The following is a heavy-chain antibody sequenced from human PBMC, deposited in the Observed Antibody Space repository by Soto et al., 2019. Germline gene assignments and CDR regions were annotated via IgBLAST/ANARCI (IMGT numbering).Heavy chain of an antibody. Sequence: EVQLLEAGGGLVQPGGSLRLSCAASGFSFRDYGMSWVRQAPGKGLEWLSAIIGIGDKAYYADSVRGRFTISRDNSKNTLYLQLNDLGAEDTAIYYCAKDYDYGDSLAFDYWGQGTLVTVSS. CDR2: IIGIGDKA. D-gene: IGHD4-17*01. CDR3: AKDYDYGDSLAFDY. CDR1: GFSFRDYG. J-gene: IGHJ4*02. V-gene: IGHV3-23*01.